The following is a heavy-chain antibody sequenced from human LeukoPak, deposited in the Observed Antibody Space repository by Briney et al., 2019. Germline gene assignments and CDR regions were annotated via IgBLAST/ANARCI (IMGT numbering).Heavy chain of an antibody. D-gene: IGHD3-22*01. CDR3: ARQPYNYDSSGYPN. CDR1: GGSISSSSYY. V-gene: IGHV4-39*01. J-gene: IGHJ1*01. Sequence: SETLSLTCTVSGGSISSSSYYWGWIRQPPGKGLEWIGGIYYSGNTYYNPSLKSRVTISVDTPKNQFSLKLSSVTAADTAVYFCARQPYNYDSSGYPNWGQGTLVTVS. CDR2: IYYSGNT.